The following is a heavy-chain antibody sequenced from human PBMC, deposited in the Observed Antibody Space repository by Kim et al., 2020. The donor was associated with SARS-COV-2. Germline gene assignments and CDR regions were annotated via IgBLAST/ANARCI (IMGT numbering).Heavy chain of an antibody. CDR2: IYSGGST. CDR3: ARVPMITFGGATDGMDV. CDR1: GFTVSNNY. J-gene: IGHJ6*01. Sequence: GGSLRLSCTASGFTVSNNYMSWVRQVPGKCLEWVSVIYSGGSTYYADSVKGRFTISRDNSKNRLYLQMNSLRAEDTAVYYCARVPMITFGGATDGMDVWG. D-gene: IGHD3-16*01. V-gene: IGHV3-66*01.